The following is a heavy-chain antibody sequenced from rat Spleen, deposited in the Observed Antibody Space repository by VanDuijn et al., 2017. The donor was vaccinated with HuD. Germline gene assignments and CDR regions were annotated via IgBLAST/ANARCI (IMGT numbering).Heavy chain of an antibody. J-gene: IGHJ2*01. D-gene: IGHD1-11*01. Sequence: EVQLVESGGDLVQPGRSLKLSCAASGFTFSDFAMAWVRQAPTKGLEWVAYISTGGDNTYYRDSVRDRFTISRDNARSTLYLQMDSLRSEDTATYYCAREEAGVDYWGQGVMVTVSS. V-gene: IGHV5S23*01. CDR3: AREEAGVDY. CDR2: ISTGGDNT. CDR1: GFTFSDFA.